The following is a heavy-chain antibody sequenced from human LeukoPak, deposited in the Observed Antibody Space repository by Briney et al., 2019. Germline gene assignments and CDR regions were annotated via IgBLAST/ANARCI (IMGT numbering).Heavy chain of an antibody. CDR2: IYTSGST. V-gene: IGHV4-61*02. J-gene: IGHJ6*03. CDR3: ARLVSCSSTSCPGSHYYYMDV. CDR1: GGSISSGSYY. D-gene: IGHD2-2*01. Sequence: SETLSLTCTVSGGSISSGSYYWSWIRQPAGKGLEWIGRIYTSGSTNYNPSLKSRVTMSVDTSKNQFSLKLSSVTAADTAVYYCARLVSCSSTSCPGSHYYYMDVWGKGTTVTVSS.